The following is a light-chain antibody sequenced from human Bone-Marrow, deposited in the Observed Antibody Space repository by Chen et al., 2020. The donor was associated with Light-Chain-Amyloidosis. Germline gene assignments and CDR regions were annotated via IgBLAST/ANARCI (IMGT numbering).Light chain of an antibody. CDR2: RGT. CDR1: DLPTKY. CDR3: QSADSSGTYEGI. V-gene: IGLV3-25*03. J-gene: IGLJ2*01. Sequence: SYELTQPPSVSVSPGQTARITCSGDDLPTKYAYWYQQKPGQAPVLVIHRGTERPSGISERFSGSSSGTTATLTSSGVQAEDEADYHCQSADSSGTYEGIFGGGTKLTVL.